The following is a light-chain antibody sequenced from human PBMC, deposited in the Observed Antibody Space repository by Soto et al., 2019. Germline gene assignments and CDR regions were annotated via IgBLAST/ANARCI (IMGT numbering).Light chain of an antibody. CDR1: SSDVGGYNY. V-gene: IGLV2-14*01. Sequence: QSALTQPASVSGSPGQSITISCTGTSSDVGGYNYVSWYQQHPGKAPKFMIYEVSNRPSGVSNRFSGSKSGNTASLTISGLQAEDEADYYCSSYTSSGTHVVFGGGTKLTVL. CDR2: EVS. J-gene: IGLJ2*01. CDR3: SSYTSSGTHVV.